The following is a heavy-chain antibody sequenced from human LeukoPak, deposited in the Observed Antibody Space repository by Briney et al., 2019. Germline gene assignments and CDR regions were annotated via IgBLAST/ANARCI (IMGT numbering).Heavy chain of an antibody. J-gene: IGHJ4*02. V-gene: IGHV1-2*02. D-gene: IGHD1-14*01. CDR2: INPNSGGX. CDR3: ARVLARYGNLDY. Sequence: ASVKVSCKASGXTXXXXXIHXXXXXXGQGXEWMGWINPNSGGXXXXKKFQGRVTMTRDTSISTAYLELNRLTSDDTAVYYXARVLARYGNLDYWGQGILVTVSS. CDR1: GXTXXXXX.